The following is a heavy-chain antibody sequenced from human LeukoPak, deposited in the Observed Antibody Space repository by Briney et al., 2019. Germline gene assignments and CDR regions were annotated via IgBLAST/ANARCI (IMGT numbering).Heavy chain of an antibody. CDR3: ARDLEVATISCDY. D-gene: IGHD5-24*01. V-gene: IGHV3-33*01. Sequence: GGSLRLSCAASGFTFSSYGMHWVRQAPGKGLEWVAVIWYDGSNKYYADSVKGRFTISRDNSKNTLYLQMNSLRAEDTAVYYCARDLEVATISCDYWGQGTLVTVSS. J-gene: IGHJ4*02. CDR2: IWYDGSNK. CDR1: GFTFSSYG.